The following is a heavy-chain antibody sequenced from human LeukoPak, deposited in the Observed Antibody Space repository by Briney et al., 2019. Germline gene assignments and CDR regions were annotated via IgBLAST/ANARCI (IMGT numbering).Heavy chain of an antibody. Sequence: PSETLSLTCIVSGGSISSGNYYWSWIRQPAGKGLEWIGRIYTSGSTNYNPSLKSRLTISLDTSKNQFSLKLSAVTAADTAVYYCARDHRESFYDFWSAFDPWGQGTLVTVSS. CDR1: GGSISSGNYY. D-gene: IGHD3-3*01. J-gene: IGHJ5*02. V-gene: IGHV4-61*02. CDR3: ARDHRESFYDFWSAFDP. CDR2: IYTSGST.